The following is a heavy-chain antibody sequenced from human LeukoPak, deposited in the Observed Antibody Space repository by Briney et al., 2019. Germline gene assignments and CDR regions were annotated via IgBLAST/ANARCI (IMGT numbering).Heavy chain of an antibody. CDR3: AKRYCSGGSCYWFDY. J-gene: IGHJ4*02. D-gene: IGHD2-15*01. CDR2: RSGSGGST. Sequence: GGSLRLSCAASGFTFSSYAMSWVRQAPGKGLEWVSARSGSGGSTYYADSVKGRFTISRDNSKNTLYLQMNSLRAEDTAVYYCAKRYCSGGSCYWFDYWGQGTLVTVSS. CDR1: GFTFSSYA. V-gene: IGHV3-23*01.